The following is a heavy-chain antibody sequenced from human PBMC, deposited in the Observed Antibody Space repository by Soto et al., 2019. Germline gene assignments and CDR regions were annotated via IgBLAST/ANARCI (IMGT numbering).Heavy chain of an antibody. D-gene: IGHD6-13*01. J-gene: IGHJ5*02. CDR3: ARLFSDSSSFFDP. V-gene: IGHV4-31*03. CDR2: IYYSGST. Sequence: SETLSLTCTVSGGSISSGGYYWSWIRQHPGKGLEWIGYIYYSGSTYYNPSLKSRVTISVDTSKNQFSLKLSSVTAADTAVYYCARLFSDSSSFFDPWGQGPLVT. CDR1: GGSISSGGYY.